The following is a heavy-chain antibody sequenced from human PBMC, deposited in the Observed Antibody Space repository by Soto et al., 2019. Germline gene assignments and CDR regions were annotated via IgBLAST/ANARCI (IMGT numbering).Heavy chain of an antibody. V-gene: IGHV3-48*02. D-gene: IGHD2-2*01. CDR3: ARDLCYQLLQWEYYYYYYGMVV. J-gene: IGHJ6*02. CDR2: ISSSSSTI. Sequence: EVQLVESGGGLVQPGGSLRLSCAASGFTFSSYSMNWVRQAPGKGLEWVSYISSSSSTIYYADSVKGRFTISRDNAKNSLYLQMNSLRDEDTAVYYCARDLCYQLLQWEYYYYYYGMVVWGQGTTVIVSS. CDR1: GFTFSSYS.